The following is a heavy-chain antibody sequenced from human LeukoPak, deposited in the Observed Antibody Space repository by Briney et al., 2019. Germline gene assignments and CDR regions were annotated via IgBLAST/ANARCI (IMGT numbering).Heavy chain of an antibody. CDR3: ARHGERGNWFDP. V-gene: IGHV5-51*01. J-gene: IGHJ5*02. CDR2: IYPGDSDI. D-gene: IGHD3-10*01. CDR1: GYNFTNYW. Sequence: GESLKISCQAAGYNFTNYWIAWVRQMPGKGLEWMGFIYPGDSDIRYSPSFQGQVTISADKSISTAYLQWSGLKASDSAMYFCARHGERGNWFDPWGQGTLVTVSS.